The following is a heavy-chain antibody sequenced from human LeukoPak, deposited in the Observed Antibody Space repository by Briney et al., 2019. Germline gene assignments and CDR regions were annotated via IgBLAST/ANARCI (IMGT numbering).Heavy chain of an antibody. V-gene: IGHV3-23*01. CDR2: ISGNSGST. J-gene: IGHJ4*02. CDR3: AKEAFAVVPAAKSDY. D-gene: IGHD2-2*01. CDR1: GFTFSSYA. Sequence: GGSLRLSCAASGFTFSSYAMSWFRQAPGKGLDWVSAISGNSGSTYYADSVKGRFTISRDNSKNTLYLRMNSLRAEDTAVYYCAKEAFAVVPAAKSDYWGQGALVTVSP.